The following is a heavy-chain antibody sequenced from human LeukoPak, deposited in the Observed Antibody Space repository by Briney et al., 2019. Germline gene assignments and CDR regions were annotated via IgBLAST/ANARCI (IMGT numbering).Heavy chain of an antibody. CDR1: GGSISGFY. CDR3: ARVLQNWNDGPILDY. V-gene: IGHV4-59*01. Sequence: SETLPLTCTVSGGSISGFYWSWIRQPPGKGLEWIGDIYYSGSTNYNPPLKSRLTISVDTSKNQFSLKLSSVTAADTAVYYCARVLQNWNDGPILDYWGQGTLVTVSS. J-gene: IGHJ4*02. CDR2: IYYSGST. D-gene: IGHD1-1*01.